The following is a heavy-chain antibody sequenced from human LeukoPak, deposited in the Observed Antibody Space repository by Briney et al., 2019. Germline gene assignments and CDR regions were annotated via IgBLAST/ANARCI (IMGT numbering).Heavy chain of an antibody. CDR1: GFTVSSNY. J-gene: IGHJ5*02. CDR2: IYRGGST. D-gene: IGHD1-26*01. Sequence: GGSLRLPCAASGFTVSSNYMSWVRQAPGKGLEWVSVIYRGGSTYYADSVKGRFTISRDNSKNTLYLQMNSLRAEDTAVYYCARDKGESGSYYSWFDPWGQGTLVTVSS. CDR3: ARDKGESGSYYSWFDP. V-gene: IGHV3-66*01.